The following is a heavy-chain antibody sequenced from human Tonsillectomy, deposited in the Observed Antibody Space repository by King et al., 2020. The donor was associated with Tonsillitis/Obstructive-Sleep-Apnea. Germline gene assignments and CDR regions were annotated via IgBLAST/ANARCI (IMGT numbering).Heavy chain of an antibody. CDR1: GGSISSSSYY. CDR3: ACIVGATMGVDAFDI. D-gene: IGHD1-26*01. CDR2: IYYSGGT. Sequence: QLQESGPGLVKPSETLSLTCTVSGGSISSSSYYWGWIRQPPGKGLEWIGSIYYSGGTYYNPSLKSRVTISVDTSKNQFSLKLSSVTAADTAVYYCACIVGATMGVDAFDIWGQGTMVTVSS. J-gene: IGHJ3*02. V-gene: IGHV4-39*01.